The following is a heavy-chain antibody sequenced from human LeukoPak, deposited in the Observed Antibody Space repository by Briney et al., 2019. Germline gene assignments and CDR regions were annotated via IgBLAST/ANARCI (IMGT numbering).Heavy chain of an antibody. Sequence: PETLSLTCTVSGGSISSSSYYWGWIRQPPGKGLEWIGSIYYSGSTYYNPSLKSRVTISVDTSKNQFSLKLSSVTAADTAVYYCARHPFARGYCSSTSCSNWFDPWGQGTLVTVSS. J-gene: IGHJ5*02. V-gene: IGHV4-39*01. D-gene: IGHD2-2*01. CDR2: IYYSGST. CDR3: ARHPFARGYCSSTSCSNWFDP. CDR1: GGSISSSSYY.